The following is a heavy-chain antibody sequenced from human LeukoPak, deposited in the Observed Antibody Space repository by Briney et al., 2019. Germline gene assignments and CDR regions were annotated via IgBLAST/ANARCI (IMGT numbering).Heavy chain of an antibody. V-gene: IGHV3-74*01. CDR1: GFTFSSYW. Sequence: PGGSLRPSCAASGFTFSSYWMHWVRQAPGKGLVWVSRINSDGSSTSYADSVKGRFTISRDNAKNTLYLQMNSLRAEDTAVYYCARVGKGRITIFGVVGYYFDYWGQGTLVTVSS. J-gene: IGHJ4*02. CDR3: ARVGKGRITIFGVVGYYFDY. CDR2: INSDGSST. D-gene: IGHD3-3*01.